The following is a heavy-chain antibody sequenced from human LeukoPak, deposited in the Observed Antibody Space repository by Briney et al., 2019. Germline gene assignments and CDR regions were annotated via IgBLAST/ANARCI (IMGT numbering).Heavy chain of an antibody. D-gene: IGHD4-17*01. J-gene: IGHJ4*02. Sequence: GASVKVSCKASGYTFTSYAMHWVRQAPGQRLEWMGWINTGNGNTQYSHKFQGRVTFTRDTSANTAYIEPSSLRSEDTAVYYCASVDYGDYWGQGTLVTVSS. V-gene: IGHV1-3*04. CDR3: ASVDYGDY. CDR2: INTGNGNT. CDR1: GYTFTSYA.